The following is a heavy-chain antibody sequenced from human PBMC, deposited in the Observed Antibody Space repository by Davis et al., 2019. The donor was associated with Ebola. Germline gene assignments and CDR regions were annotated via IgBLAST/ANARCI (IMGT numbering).Heavy chain of an antibody. J-gene: IGHJ4*02. V-gene: IGHV3-11*01. D-gene: IGHD2-21*01. CDR1: GFTFSDYY. CDR2: ISSSGSTI. CDR3: ARGLSYCGGDCYDY. Sequence: GESLKISCAASGFTFSDYYMSWIRQAPGKGLEWVSYISSSGSTIYYADSVKGRFTISRDNAKNSLYLQMNSLRAEDTAVYYCARGLSYCGGDCYDYWGQGTLVTVSS.